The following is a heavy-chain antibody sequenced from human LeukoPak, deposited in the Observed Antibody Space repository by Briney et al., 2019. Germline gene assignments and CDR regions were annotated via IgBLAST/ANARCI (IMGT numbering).Heavy chain of an antibody. J-gene: IGHJ4*02. CDR2: ISGSGGSS. D-gene: IGHD6-13*01. CDR3: AKEDSSSPRFDY. Sequence: GGSLRLSCAASGFTFSSYAMSWVRQAPGKGLEWVSAISGSGGSSYYTDSVKGRFTISRDNSKNTLYLQMNSLRAEDTAVYHCAKEDSSSPRFDYWGQGTLVTVSS. V-gene: IGHV3-23*01. CDR1: GFTFSSYA.